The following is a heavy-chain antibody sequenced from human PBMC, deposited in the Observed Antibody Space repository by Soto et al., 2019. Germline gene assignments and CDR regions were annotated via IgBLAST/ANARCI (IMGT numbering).Heavy chain of an antibody. Sequence: QVQLQESGPGLVKPSDTLSLTCAVSGYSISSSNWRGWIRQPPGKGLEWIGYIYYSGSTYYNPSLKSRVTMSVDTSKNQFSLKLSSVTAVDTAVYYCAAGGIVGATTADYWGQGTLVTVSS. J-gene: IGHJ4*02. D-gene: IGHD1-26*01. CDR2: IYYSGST. CDR1: GYSISSSNW. CDR3: AAGGIVGATTADY. V-gene: IGHV4-28*01.